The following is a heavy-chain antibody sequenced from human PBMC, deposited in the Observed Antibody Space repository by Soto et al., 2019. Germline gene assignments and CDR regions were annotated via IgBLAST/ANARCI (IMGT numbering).Heavy chain of an antibody. V-gene: IGHV5-51*01. Sequence: AESLKSSCKGSGYSFTSYWIGWVRQMPGKGLEWMGIIYPGDSDTRYSPSFQGQVTISADKSISTAYLQWSSLKASDTAMYYCARRLYSSSWWSGMVVCGQVTTATVSS. CDR2: IYPGDSDT. D-gene: IGHD6-13*01. CDR1: GYSFTSYW. CDR3: ARRLYSSSWWSGMVV. J-gene: IGHJ6*02.